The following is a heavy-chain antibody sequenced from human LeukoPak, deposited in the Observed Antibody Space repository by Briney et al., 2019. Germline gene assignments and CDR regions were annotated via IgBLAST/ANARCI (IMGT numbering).Heavy chain of an antibody. CDR2: IIPIFGTA. D-gene: IGHD3-16*02. CDR3: ARETHWGSYRYFDY. CDR1: GGTFSRYA. V-gene: IGHV1-69*05. Sequence: SVTVSFKASGGTFSRYAIRWVGQAPGQGLEWMGRIIPIFGTANYAQKFQGRVTITTDESTSTAYMELSSLRSEDTAVYYCARETHWGSYRYFDYWGQGTLVTVSS. J-gene: IGHJ4*02.